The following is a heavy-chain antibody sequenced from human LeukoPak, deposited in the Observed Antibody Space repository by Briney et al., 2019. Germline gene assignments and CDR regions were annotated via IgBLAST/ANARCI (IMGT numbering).Heavy chain of an antibody. V-gene: IGHV4-59*01. D-gene: IGHD3-22*01. J-gene: IGHJ4*02. CDR1: GGSFSSYY. CDR2: IYDSGST. Sequence: SETLSLTCTVSGGSFSSYYWTWIRQPPGKGLEWIGYIYDSGSTNSNTSLKSRVTRSVDTSKNQVSLNLSSVTAADTAVYYCARGRAYYDSSGYYLYFDYWGQGTPVTVSS. CDR3: ARGRAYYDSSGYYLYFDY.